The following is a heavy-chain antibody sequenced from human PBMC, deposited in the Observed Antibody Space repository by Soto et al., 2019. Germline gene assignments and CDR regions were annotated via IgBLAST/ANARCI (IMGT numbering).Heavy chain of an antibody. V-gene: IGHV3-74*01. Sequence: GILRLSCAASGFTISSHWMHWVRRAPGKGLVWVSRINSDGSRTNYADSVKGRFTVSRANAKNTLYLQMTSLRAEDTAVYYFARELAPSARPPASLLDVWGQGTTVTVS. D-gene: IGHD2-2*01. CDR2: INSDGSRT. CDR3: ARELAPSARPPASLLDV. CDR1: GFTISSHW. J-gene: IGHJ6*02.